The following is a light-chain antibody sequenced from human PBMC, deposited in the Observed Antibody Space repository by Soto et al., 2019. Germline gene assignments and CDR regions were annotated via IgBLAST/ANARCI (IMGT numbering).Light chain of an antibody. CDR2: LNSDGSH. Sequence: QSVLTQSPSASASLGASVKLTCTLSSGHRTYAIAWLQHQPQKGPRFLMKLNSDGSHRMGDGIPDRFSGSSSGAERYLTISSLQSEDEGDYYCHTWGTGIQVFGGGTKLTVL. CDR1: SGHRTYA. CDR3: HTWGTGIQV. J-gene: IGLJ2*01. V-gene: IGLV4-69*01.